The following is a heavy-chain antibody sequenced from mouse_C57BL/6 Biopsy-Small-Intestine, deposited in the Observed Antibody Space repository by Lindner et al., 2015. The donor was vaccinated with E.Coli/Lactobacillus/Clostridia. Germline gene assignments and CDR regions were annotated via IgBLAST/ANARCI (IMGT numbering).Heavy chain of an antibody. V-gene: IGHV1-39*01. Sequence: VQLQESGAELVKPGASVKISCKASGYSFTGYNMNWVKQSRGESLEWIGNINPYYGSTSYNQKFKGKASLTIDKSSSTAYMQLNSLTSEDSAVYYCARGGYAMDYWGQGTSVTVSS. CDR2: INPYYGST. J-gene: IGHJ4*01. CDR1: GYSFTGYN. CDR3: ARGGYAMDY.